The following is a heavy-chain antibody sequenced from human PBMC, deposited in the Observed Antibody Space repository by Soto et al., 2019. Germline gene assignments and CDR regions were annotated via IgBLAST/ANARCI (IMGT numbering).Heavy chain of an antibody. CDR2: IFPGDSDA. CDR3: ARRNSNFGAFDI. V-gene: IGHV5-51*01. D-gene: IGHD3-16*01. CDR1: GYRFNIYW. Sequence: GESLRVSCKGSGYRFNIYWIAWVRQMPGKGLEWMGIIFPGDSDARYSPSFQGQVTISVDKSISTAYVQWSSLEASDTAIYYCARRNSNFGAFDIWGQGTMVTVSS. J-gene: IGHJ3*02.